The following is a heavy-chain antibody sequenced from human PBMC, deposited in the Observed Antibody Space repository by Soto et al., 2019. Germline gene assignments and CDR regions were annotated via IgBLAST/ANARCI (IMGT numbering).Heavy chain of an antibody. J-gene: IGHJ3*02. CDR3: ARTYYDFWSGYYPSDAFDI. V-gene: IGHV4-39*01. CDR2: IYYSGST. Sequence: QLQLQESGPGLVKPSETLSLTCTVSGGSISSSSYYWGWIRQPPGKGLEWIGSIYYSGSTYYNPSLKSRVTISVDTSKNQFSLKLSSVTAADTAVYYCARTYYDFWSGYYPSDAFDIWGQGTMVTVSS. CDR1: GGSISSSSYY. D-gene: IGHD3-3*01.